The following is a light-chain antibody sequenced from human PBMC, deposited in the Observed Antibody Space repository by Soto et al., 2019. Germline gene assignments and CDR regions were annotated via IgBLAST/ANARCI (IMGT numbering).Light chain of an antibody. CDR1: QSVGSS. Sequence: EIVFTQSPATLSLSPGERATLSCRASQSVGSSLAWYQQKPALAPRLLIYDGFLRANGIPDRFSGSGSGTDLTLTINRLEPEDFALYYCQHYHSGHRIAFGQGTRLEIK. CDR2: DGF. J-gene: IGKJ5*01. CDR3: QHYHSGHRIA. V-gene: IGKV3D-20*01.